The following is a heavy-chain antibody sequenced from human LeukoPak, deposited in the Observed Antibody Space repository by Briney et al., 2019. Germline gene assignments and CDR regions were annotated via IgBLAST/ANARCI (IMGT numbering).Heavy chain of an antibody. CDR3: AKVGWGDYYGMDV. D-gene: IGHD3-16*01. V-gene: IGHV3-30*18. CDR2: ISYDGSNK. Sequence: GGSLRLSCAASGFTFSSYGMHWVRQAPGKGLEWVAVISYDGSNKYYADSVKGRFTISRDNSKNTLYLRMNSLRAEDTAVYYCAKVGWGDYYGMDVWGKGTTVTVSS. J-gene: IGHJ6*04. CDR1: GFTFSSYG.